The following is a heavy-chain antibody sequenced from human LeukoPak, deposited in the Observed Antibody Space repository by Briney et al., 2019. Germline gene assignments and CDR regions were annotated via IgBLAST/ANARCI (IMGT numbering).Heavy chain of an antibody. V-gene: IGHV1-69*04. CDR2: IIPILGIA. Sequence: SVKVSCKASGGTFSSYAISWVRQAPGQGLEWMGRIIPILGIANYAQKFQGRVTITADKSTSTAYMELSSLRSEDTAVYYCAVAGVEMAANRIDYWGQGTLVTVSS. CDR1: GGTFSSYA. D-gene: IGHD5-24*01. J-gene: IGHJ4*02. CDR3: AVAGVEMAANRIDY.